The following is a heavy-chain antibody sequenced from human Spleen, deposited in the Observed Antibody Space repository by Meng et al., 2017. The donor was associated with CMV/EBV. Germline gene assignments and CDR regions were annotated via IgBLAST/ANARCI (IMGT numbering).Heavy chain of an antibody. CDR1: GFTFSSYW. D-gene: IGHD3-16*01. Sequence: GESLKISCAASGFTFSSYWMHWVRQAPGKGLVWVSRINSDGSSTSYADSVKGRFTISRDNAKTTLYLQMDSLRVEDTAVYYCARGGGGFDIWGQGTMVTVSS. J-gene: IGHJ3*02. V-gene: IGHV3-74*01. CDR3: ARGGGGFDI. CDR2: INSDGSST.